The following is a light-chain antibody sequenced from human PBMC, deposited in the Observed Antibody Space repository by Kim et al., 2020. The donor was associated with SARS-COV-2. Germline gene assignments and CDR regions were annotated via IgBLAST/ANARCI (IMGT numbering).Light chain of an antibody. CDR3: SSHTTSSTYV. Sequence: GQSSTISGHGTSGDVGYYNSVSWYQQHPGKAPKLIIYGVSERASGVSNRFSGSQSGNTASLTISGLRAEEEADYYCSSHTTSSTYVFGSGTKVTVL. CDR1: SGDVGYYNS. V-gene: IGLV2-14*03. CDR2: GVS. J-gene: IGLJ1*01.